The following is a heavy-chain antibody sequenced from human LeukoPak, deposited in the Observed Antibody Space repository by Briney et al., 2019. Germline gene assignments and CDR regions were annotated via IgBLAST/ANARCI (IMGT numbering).Heavy chain of an antibody. CDR3: ATVDYYGSGSYQD. Sequence: ASVKVSCKASGYTFRDYYIQWVRQAPGQGLEWMGWIYPKNGGTIYAQKFQGRVTMTEDTSTDTAYMELSSLRSEDTAVYYCATVDYYGSGSYQDWGQGTLVTVSS. J-gene: IGHJ4*02. D-gene: IGHD3-10*01. CDR1: GYTFRDYY. V-gene: IGHV1-2*02. CDR2: IYPKNGGT.